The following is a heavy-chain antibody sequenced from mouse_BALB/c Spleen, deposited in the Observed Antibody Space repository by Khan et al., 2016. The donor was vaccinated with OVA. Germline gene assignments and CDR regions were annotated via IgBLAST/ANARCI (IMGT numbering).Heavy chain of an antibody. CDR3: ARTSKFDY. Sequence: EVQLVESGGGLVQPGGSLKLSCAASGFTFSSFGMSWVRQTPAKGLEWVAYISSDSISIYYEDTVKGRFTISRDNAKNTLFLQMTSVRSEDTAIYYCARTSKFDYWGQGTTLTVSA. V-gene: IGHV5-17*02. J-gene: IGHJ2*01. CDR1: GFTFSSFG. CDR2: ISSDSISI.